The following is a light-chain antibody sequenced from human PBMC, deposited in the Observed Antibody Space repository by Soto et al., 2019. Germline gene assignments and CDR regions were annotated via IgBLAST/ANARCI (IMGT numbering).Light chain of an antibody. Sequence: DIVMTQSPLSLPVTPGEPASISCRSSQSLLHSNGYNYLDWYLQKPGQSPQLLIYSGSNRASGVPDRFSGSGSGTDFTLKISRVEAEDVGTYYCMQAGKTPRTFGPGTKLEIK. V-gene: IGKV2-28*01. CDR1: QSLLHSNGYNY. J-gene: IGKJ2*01. CDR3: MQAGKTPRT. CDR2: SGS.